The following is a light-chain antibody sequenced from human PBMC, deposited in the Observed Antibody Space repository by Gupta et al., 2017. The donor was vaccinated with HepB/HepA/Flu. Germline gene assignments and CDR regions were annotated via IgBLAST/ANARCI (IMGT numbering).Light chain of an antibody. Sequence: SSDLTPPPSVSVSPGQTASITCAGDKLGDKFTCWYQQKPGQSPVLVIYQDYKRPSGIPERFSGSNAGNTATLTISGTQTMEEADYYCQAWDSTTGVFGTGTKVTVL. CDR2: QDY. V-gene: IGLV3-1*01. CDR1: KLGDKF. J-gene: IGLJ1*01. CDR3: QAWDSTTGV.